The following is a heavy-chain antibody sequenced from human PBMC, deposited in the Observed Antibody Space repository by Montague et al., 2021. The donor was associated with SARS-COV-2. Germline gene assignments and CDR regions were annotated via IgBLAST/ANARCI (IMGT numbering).Heavy chain of an antibody. CDR1: GGSISRYY. CDR2: IYYSGST. J-gene: IGHJ4*02. CDR3: ARSRENYNILTCYPYYFDY. Sequence: SETLSLTCTVSGGSISRYYWNWIRQPPGKGLEWIAYIYYSGSTNYNPSLKSRVTISVDTSKNQFSLKLSSVTAADTAVYYCARSRENYNILTCYPYYFDYWGQGTLATVSS. D-gene: IGHD3-9*01. V-gene: IGHV4-59*01.